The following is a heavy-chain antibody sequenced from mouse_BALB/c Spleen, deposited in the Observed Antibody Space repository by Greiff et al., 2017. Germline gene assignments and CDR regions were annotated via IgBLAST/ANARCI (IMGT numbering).Heavy chain of an antibody. Sequence: EVMLVESGGGLVQPGGSLRLSCATSGFTFTDYYMSWVRQPPGKALEWLGFIRNKANGYTTEYSASVKGRFTISRDNSQSILYLQMNTLRAEDSATYYCARDYYGSWDFAYWGQGTLVTVSA. CDR3: ARDYYGSWDFAY. CDR2: IRNKANGYTT. V-gene: IGHV7-3*02. J-gene: IGHJ3*01. D-gene: IGHD1-1*01. CDR1: GFTFTDYY.